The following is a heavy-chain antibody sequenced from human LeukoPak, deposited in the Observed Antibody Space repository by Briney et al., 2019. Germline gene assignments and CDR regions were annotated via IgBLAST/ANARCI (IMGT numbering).Heavy chain of an antibody. J-gene: IGHJ4*02. CDR3: ASSRLEYDFWSGYYGY. D-gene: IGHD3-3*01. CDR1: GGTFSSYA. Sequence: ASVKVSWKASGGTFSSYAISWVRQAPGQGLEWMGRIIPILGIANYAQKFQGRVTITADKSTSTAYMELSSLRSEDTAVYYCASSRLEYDFWSGYYGYWGQGTLVTVSS. CDR2: IIPILGIA. V-gene: IGHV1-69*04.